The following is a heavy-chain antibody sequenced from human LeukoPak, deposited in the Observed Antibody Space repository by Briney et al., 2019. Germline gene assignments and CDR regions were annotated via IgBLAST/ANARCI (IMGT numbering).Heavy chain of an antibody. V-gene: IGHV3-21*01. CDR1: GCTSISYT. D-gene: IGHD6-6*01. Sequence: PGGSLRPSGAALGCTSISYTRNWVRQPPGKGLEWVSYISSSNSYIYYADAVKGRFTISRDNAKNSLYLQMNSLRAEDSAVYYCAREDYGSSPPDYWGRGTLVTVSS. CDR3: AREDYGSSPPDY. J-gene: IGHJ4*02. CDR2: ISSSNSYI.